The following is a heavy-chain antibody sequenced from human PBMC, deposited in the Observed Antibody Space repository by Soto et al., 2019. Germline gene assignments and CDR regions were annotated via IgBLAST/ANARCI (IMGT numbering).Heavy chain of an antibody. CDR2: IYYSGST. V-gene: IGHV4-31*03. CDR3: AREMGFGMNV. J-gene: IGHJ6*02. D-gene: IGHD2-8*01. CDR1: CGSISSGGYY. Sequence: SETLSLTCTVSCGSISSGGYYWSWNRQHPGKGLEWIGYIYYSGSTYYNPSLKSRVTISVDTSKTQFPLKLSSVTAADTAVYYCAREMGFGMNVWGQGTTVTVS.